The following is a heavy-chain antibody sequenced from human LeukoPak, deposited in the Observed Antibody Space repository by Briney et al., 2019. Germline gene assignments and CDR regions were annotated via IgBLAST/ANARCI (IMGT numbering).Heavy chain of an antibody. CDR3: ASGYCSSTSCYYFDY. V-gene: IGHV4-30-2*01. D-gene: IGHD2-2*03. CDR2: IYHSGST. Sequence: SETLSPTCAVSGGSISSGGYSWSWIRQPPGKGLEWIGYIYHSGSTYYNPSLKSRVTISVDTSKNQFSLKLSSVTAADTAVYYCASGYCSSTSCYYFDYWGQGTLVTVSS. CDR1: GGSISSGGYS. J-gene: IGHJ4*02.